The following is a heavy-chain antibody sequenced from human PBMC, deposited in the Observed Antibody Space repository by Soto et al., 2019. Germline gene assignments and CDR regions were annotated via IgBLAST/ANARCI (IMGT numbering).Heavy chain of an antibody. CDR1: GDSINNSGFY. J-gene: IGHJ4*02. CDR3: ARQRHWLWVLDY. V-gene: IGHV4-39*01. Sequence: QLQLQESGPGLVKPSETLSLTCTVSGDSINNSGFYWGWTRQPPGKGLEWIGSILYSGSTYYNSSLQSRFTRSVDTSKNQFSLKLSSVTAADSAVYYCARQRHWLWVLDYWGQGTLVPVSS. CDR2: ILYSGST. D-gene: IGHD6-19*01.